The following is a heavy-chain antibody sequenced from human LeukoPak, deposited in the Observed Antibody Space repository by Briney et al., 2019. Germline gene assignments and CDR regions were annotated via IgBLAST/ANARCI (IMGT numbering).Heavy chain of an antibody. CDR2: INSDGSST. Sequence: GGSLRLSCVASGFTFSSYWMSWVRQAPGKGLVWVSRINSDGSSTSYADSVKGRFTISRDNSKNTLYLQMNSLRAEDTAVYYCAKFPVDTAMGSYYYYYMDVWGKGTTVTVSS. CDR1: GFTFSSYW. V-gene: IGHV3-74*01. CDR3: AKFPVDTAMGSYYYYYMDV. D-gene: IGHD5-18*01. J-gene: IGHJ6*03.